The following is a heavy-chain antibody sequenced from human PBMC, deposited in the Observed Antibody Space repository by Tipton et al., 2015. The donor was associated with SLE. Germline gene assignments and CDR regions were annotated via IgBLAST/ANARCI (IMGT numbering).Heavy chain of an antibody. CDR1: GFTFSSYW. J-gene: IGHJ3*02. Sequence: SLRLSCAASGFTFSSYWMSWARQAPGKGLEWVANIKQDGSEKYYVDSVKGRFTISRDNAKNSLYLQMNSLRAEDTAVYYCARERDPIVVVVAASAAFDIWGQGTMVTVSS. V-gene: IGHV3-7*01. D-gene: IGHD2-15*01. CDR3: ARERDPIVVVVAASAAFDI. CDR2: IKQDGSEK.